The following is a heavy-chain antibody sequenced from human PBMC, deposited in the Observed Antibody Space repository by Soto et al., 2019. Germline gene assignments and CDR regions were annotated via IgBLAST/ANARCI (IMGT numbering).Heavy chain of an antibody. CDR3: ASGITRDYYYYYGMDV. CDR1: GFTVSSNY. Sequence: GGSLRLSCAASGFTVSSNYMSWVRQAPGKGLEWVSVIYSGGITYYADSVKGRFTISRDNSKNTLYLQMNSLRAEDTAVYYCASGITRDYYYYYGMDVWGEGTPVTVYS. CDR2: IYSGGIT. J-gene: IGHJ6*04. D-gene: IGHD3-10*01. V-gene: IGHV3-53*01.